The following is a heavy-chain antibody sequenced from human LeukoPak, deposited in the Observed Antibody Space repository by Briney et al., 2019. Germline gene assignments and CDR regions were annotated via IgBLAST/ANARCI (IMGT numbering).Heavy chain of an antibody. J-gene: IGHJ3*02. CDR1: GGSFSGYY. V-gene: IGHV4-34*01. CDR3: ARGVLRYFDWLSNSPGAFDI. D-gene: IGHD3-9*01. Sequence: SETLSLTCAVYGGSFSGYYWSWIRQPPGKGLEWIGEIDHSGSTNYNPSLKSRVTTSVDPSKNQFSLKLSSVTAADTAVYYCARGVLRYFDWLSNSPGAFDIWGQGTMVTVSS. CDR2: IDHSGST.